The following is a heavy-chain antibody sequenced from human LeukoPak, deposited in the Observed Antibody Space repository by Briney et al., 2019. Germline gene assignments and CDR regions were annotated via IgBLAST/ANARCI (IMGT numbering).Heavy chain of an antibody. D-gene: IGHD1-26*01. J-gene: IGHJ4*02. CDR3: ARLGSYHDF. CDR2: IHSSGGS. CDR1: GASISNYH. V-gene: IGHV4-4*09. Sequence: SETLSLTCTVSGASISNYHWSWIRQTPEKGLEWKGHIHSSGGSSYYPSLKSRLTLSIDTSRNQLSLKLPSVTAADTAVYFCARLGSYHDFWGQGALVTVSS.